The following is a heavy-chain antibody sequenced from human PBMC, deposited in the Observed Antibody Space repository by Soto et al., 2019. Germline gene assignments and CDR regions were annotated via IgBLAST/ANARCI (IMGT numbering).Heavy chain of an antibody. J-gene: IGHJ6*03. CDR2: IYYSGST. CDR3: ARLVSYEQPTYYYYYMDV. D-gene: IGHD3-3*01. Sequence: PSETLSLTCTVSGGSISSYYWSWIRQPPGKGLEWIGYIYYSGSTNYNPSLKSRVTISVDTSKNQFSLKLSSVTAADTAVYYCARLVSYEQPTYYYYYMDVWGKGTTVTVSS. CDR1: GGSISSYY. V-gene: IGHV4-59*08.